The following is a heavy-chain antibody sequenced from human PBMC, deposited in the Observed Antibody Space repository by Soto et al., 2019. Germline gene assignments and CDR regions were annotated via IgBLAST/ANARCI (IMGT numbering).Heavy chain of an antibody. Sequence: PGGSLRLSCAASGFTFSSYAMHWVRQAPGKGLEWVAVISYDGSNKYYADSVKGRFTISRDNSINTLYMQMNSLRTEDTAVYYCAHPRGYGVFDAYDIWGQGAMVTVSS. CDR3: AHPRGYGVFDAYDI. J-gene: IGHJ3*02. V-gene: IGHV3-30-3*01. D-gene: IGHD4-17*01. CDR2: ISYDGSNK. CDR1: GFTFSSYA.